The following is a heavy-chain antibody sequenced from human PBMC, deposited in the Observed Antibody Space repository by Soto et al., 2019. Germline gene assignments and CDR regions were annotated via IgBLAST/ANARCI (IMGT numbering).Heavy chain of an antibody. Sequence: PSETLSLTCTVSGGSISSYYWSWIRQPPGKGLEWIGYIYYSGSTNYNPSLKSRVTISVDTSKNQFSLKLSSVTAADTAVYYCARGLATITAYYYGMAVWGQGTTVTVSS. J-gene: IGHJ6*02. V-gene: IGHV4-59*01. CDR3: ARGLATITAYYYGMAV. CDR2: IYYSGST. CDR1: GGSISSYY. D-gene: IGHD5-12*01.